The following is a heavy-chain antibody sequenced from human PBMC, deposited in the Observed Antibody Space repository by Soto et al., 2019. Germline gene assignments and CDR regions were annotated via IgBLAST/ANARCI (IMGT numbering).Heavy chain of an antibody. D-gene: IGHD4-17*01. CDR2: IYYSGST. CDR1: GGSVSSGSYY. CDR3: ARDRVDYGDYYYYGMDV. J-gene: IGHJ6*02. V-gene: IGHV4-61*01. Sequence: QVQLQESGPGLVKPSETLSLTCTVSGGSVSSGSYYWSWIRQPPGKGLEWIGYIYYSGSTNYNPSLKTRVTIPVDTSKNQFSLKLSSVTAADTAVYYCARDRVDYGDYYYYGMDVWGQGTTVTVSS.